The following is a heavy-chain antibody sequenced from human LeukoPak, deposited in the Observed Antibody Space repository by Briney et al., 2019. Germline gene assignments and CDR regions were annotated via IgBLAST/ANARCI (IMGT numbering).Heavy chain of an antibody. CDR1: GFTFGDYA. CDR3: TNQHLAAAGDDAFDI. D-gene: IGHD6-13*01. CDR2: IRSKAYGGTT. V-gene: IGHV3-49*03. Sequence: GRSLRLSCTASGFTFGDYAMSWFRQAPGKGLEWVGFIRSKAYGGTTEYAASVKGRFTISRDDSKSIAYLQMNSLKTEDTAVYYCTNQHLAAAGDDAFDIWGQGTMVTVSS. J-gene: IGHJ3*02.